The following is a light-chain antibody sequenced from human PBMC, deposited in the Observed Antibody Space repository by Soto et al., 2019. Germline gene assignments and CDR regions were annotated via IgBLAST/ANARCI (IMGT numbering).Light chain of an antibody. J-gene: IGKJ1*01. V-gene: IGKV3-11*01. CDR3: QRSSNWPYWT. CDR1: QSVSSY. CDR2: DAS. Sequence: EIVLTQSPATLSLSPGERATLSCRASQSVSSYLAWYQQKPGQAPRLLIYDASNRATGIPARFSGSGSGTDFTLTISSLEPEDFAAYYCQRSSNWPYWTSGHGTKV.